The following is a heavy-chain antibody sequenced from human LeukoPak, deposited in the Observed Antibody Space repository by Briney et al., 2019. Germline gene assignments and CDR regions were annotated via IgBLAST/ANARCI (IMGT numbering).Heavy chain of an antibody. V-gene: IGHV3-48*02. D-gene: IGHD3-10*01. CDR3: ARPLYYYGSGSFSSYYYGMDV. CDR1: GFTFSSYS. J-gene: IGHJ6*02. Sequence: GGSLRLSCAASGFTFSSYSMNWVRQAPGKGLEWVSYISSSSSTIYYADSVKGRFTISRDNAKNSLYLQMNSLRDEDTAVYYCARPLYYYGSGSFSSYYYGMDVWGQGTTVTVSS. CDR2: ISSSSSTI.